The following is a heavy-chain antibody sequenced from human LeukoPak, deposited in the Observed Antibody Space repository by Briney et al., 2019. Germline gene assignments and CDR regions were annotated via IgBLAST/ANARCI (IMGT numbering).Heavy chain of an antibody. V-gene: IGHV3-30*18. CDR1: GFTFSSYG. CDR3: AKDERWRRSDFHGGFDY. CDR2: ISYDGSTK. Sequence: GGSLRLSCAASGFTFSSYGIHWVRQAPGKGLEWVAFISYDGSTKYYADSVEGRFTISRGNSKNTLYVQMNSLRAEDTAVYYCAKDERWRRSDFHGGFDYWGQGALVTVSS. D-gene: IGHD2-21*02. J-gene: IGHJ4*02.